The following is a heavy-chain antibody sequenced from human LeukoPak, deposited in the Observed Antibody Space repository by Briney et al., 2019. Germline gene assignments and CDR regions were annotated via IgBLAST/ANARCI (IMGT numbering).Heavy chain of an antibody. CDR1: GGSISSYY. J-gene: IGHJ5*02. CDR3: ARLWGGYSYGYWFDP. D-gene: IGHD5-18*01. Sequence: SETLSLTCTVSGGSISSYYWSWIRQPPGKGLEWIGYIYYSGSTNYNPSLKSRVTISVDTSKNQFSLKLSSVTAADTAVYYCARLWGGYSYGYWFDPWGQGTLVTVSS. V-gene: IGHV4-59*12. CDR2: IYYSGST.